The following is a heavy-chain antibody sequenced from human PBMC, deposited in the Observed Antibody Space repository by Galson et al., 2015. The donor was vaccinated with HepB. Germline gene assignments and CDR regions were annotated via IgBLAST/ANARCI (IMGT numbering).Heavy chain of an antibody. J-gene: IGHJ2*01. V-gene: IGHV1-69*02. Sequence: SVKVSCKASGGTFGSYTISWVRQAPGQGLEWMGRIIPILGIANYAQKFQGRVTISVDTSKNQFSLKLSSVTAADTAVYYCARSRWERGSRSSSWYVGYWYFDLWGRGTLVTVSS. CDR2: IIPILGIA. CDR1: GGTFGSYT. D-gene: IGHD6-13*01. CDR3: ARSRWERGSRSSSWYVGYWYFDL.